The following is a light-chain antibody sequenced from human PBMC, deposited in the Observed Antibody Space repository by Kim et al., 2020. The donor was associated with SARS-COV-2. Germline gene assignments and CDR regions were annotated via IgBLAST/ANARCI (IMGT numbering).Light chain of an antibody. CDR3: QQYDAYPMYT. CDR2: KAS. J-gene: IGKJ2*01. CDR1: QSIRSW. V-gene: IGKV1-5*03. Sequence: DIQMTQFPSTLSASVGDRVTITCRASQSIRSWLAWYQQRPGKAPKLLIYKASSLERGVPSRFSGSGSGTEFTLTISSLQPDDFGTYFCQQYDAYPMYTFGQGTKLEI.